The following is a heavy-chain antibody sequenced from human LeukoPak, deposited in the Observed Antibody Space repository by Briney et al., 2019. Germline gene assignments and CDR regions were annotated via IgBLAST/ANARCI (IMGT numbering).Heavy chain of an antibody. Sequence: PSETLSLTCTVSGGSISSYYWSWIRQPPRKGLEWIGYIYYSGSTNYNPSLKSRVTISVDTSKNQFSLKLSSVTAADTAVYYCARHGRVSGWYYWGQGTLVTVSS. CDR2: IYYSGST. V-gene: IGHV4-59*08. D-gene: IGHD6-19*01. CDR3: ARHGRVSGWYY. J-gene: IGHJ4*02. CDR1: GGSISSYY.